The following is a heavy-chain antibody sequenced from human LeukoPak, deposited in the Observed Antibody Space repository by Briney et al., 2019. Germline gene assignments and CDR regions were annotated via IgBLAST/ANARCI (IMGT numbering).Heavy chain of an antibody. Sequence: SETLSLTCTVSGGSISSYYWSWIRQPPGKGLEWIGYIYYSGSTNYNPSLKSRVTISVDTSKNQFSLKLSSVTAADTAVYYCARHSKYYDSSGYPTNWFDPWGQGTLVTVSS. D-gene: IGHD3-22*01. J-gene: IGHJ5*02. V-gene: IGHV4-59*08. CDR2: IYYSGST. CDR1: GGSISSYY. CDR3: ARHSKYYDSSGYPTNWFDP.